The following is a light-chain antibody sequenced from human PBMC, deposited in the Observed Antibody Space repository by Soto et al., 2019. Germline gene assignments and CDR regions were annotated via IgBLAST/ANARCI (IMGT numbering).Light chain of an antibody. CDR2: AAS. Sequence: DIQMTQSPSTLSVSVCDRVTITCRASQDIDISLAWFQQRPGKAPKVLIYAASGLVTGVPPTFSGSGSGTEFTLTISSGQPDDFATYFCQHYDTFSWTFGQGTKVDIK. J-gene: IGKJ1*01. CDR3: QHYDTFSWT. V-gene: IGKV1-5*01. CDR1: QDIDIS.